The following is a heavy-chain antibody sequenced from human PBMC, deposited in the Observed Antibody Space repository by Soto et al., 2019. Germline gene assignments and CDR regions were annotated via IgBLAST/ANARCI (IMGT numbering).Heavy chain of an antibody. Sequence: QVQLQESGPGLVKPSQTLSLTCTVSGGSISSGDYYWSWIRQPPGKGLEWIGYIYYSGSTYYNPSLKSRFTISVDTSKNQFSLKLSSVTAADTAVYYCARERVPIASPDAYFDYWGQGTLVTVSS. CDR2: IYYSGST. J-gene: IGHJ4*02. V-gene: IGHV4-30-4*01. D-gene: IGHD1-1*01. CDR1: GGSISSGDYY. CDR3: ARERVPIASPDAYFDY.